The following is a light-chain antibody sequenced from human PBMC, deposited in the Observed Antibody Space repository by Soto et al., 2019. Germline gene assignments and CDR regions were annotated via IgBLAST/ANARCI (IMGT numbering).Light chain of an antibody. Sequence: QSVLTQPPSVSAAPGQKITISCSGTRSNIENFYVSWYHQVPGTAPQLLIYDNNKRPSGIPARFSASKSGTSATLAITGLQTGDEGDYSCGAWDSSLNVYVFGGGTKVTV. CDR1: RSNIENFY. J-gene: IGLJ1*01. V-gene: IGLV1-51*01. CDR3: GAWDSSLNVYV. CDR2: DNN.